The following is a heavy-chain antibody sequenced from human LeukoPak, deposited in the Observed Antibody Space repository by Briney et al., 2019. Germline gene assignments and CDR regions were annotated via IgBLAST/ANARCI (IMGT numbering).Heavy chain of an antibody. J-gene: IGHJ3*02. CDR3: ARDSTGWQADSFDI. CDR2: IKQDGGET. V-gene: IGHV3-7*01. CDR1: GGSFSGYY. D-gene: IGHD2-8*02. Sequence: ETLSLTCAVYGGSFSGYYWSWVRQAPGKGLEWVADIKQDGGETYYADFVRGRFTISRDNGKNSLYLQMNSLRVEDTAVYFCARDSTGWQADSFDIWGQGTKVTVSA.